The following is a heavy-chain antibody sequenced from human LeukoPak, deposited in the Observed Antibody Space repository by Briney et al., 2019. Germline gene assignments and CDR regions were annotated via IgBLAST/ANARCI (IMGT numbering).Heavy chain of an antibody. CDR1: GFTFSSYW. V-gene: IGHV3-74*01. Sequence: PGGSLRPSCAASGFTFSSYWMHWVRHAPGKGLVWVSRINTDGSSTSYADSVKGRFTISRDNAKNTLYLQMSSLRAEDTAVYYCARNYGDYDYWGQGPLVTVSS. J-gene: IGHJ4*02. CDR3: ARNYGDYDY. D-gene: IGHD4-17*01. CDR2: INTDGSST.